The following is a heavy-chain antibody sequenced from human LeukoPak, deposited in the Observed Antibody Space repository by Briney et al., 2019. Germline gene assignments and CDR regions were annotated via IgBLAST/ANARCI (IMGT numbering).Heavy chain of an antibody. CDR2: ISSSSSSYI. CDR1: VFIFSTYS. J-gene: IGHJ4*02. Sequence: GGTLRLSCAASVFIFSTYSMNCVRQAPGKELEWVSYISSSSSSYIYYADSVKGRFTISRDNAKNSLYLQMNSLRAEGTAVYYCARGGATVDYWGQGTLVTVSS. D-gene: IGHD5-12*01. V-gene: IGHV3-21*01. CDR3: ARGGATVDY.